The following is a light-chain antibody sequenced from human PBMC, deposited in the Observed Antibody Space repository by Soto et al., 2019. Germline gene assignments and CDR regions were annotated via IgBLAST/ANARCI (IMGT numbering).Light chain of an antibody. J-gene: IGKJ3*01. CDR3: QQLSIYPLT. CDR1: QGIANY. CDR2: SAS. Sequence: DIHLTQSPSFLSASEGDRVTITCRASQGIANYLAWFQQKPGKAPKLLIDSASTLQSGVPSRFSGSGVGTEFTLTITSLQPXXSATYYCQQLSIYPLTFGPGTRVDIK. V-gene: IGKV1-9*01.